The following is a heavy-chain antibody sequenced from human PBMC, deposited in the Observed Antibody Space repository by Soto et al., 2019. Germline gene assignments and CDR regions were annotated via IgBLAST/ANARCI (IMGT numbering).Heavy chain of an antibody. J-gene: IGHJ5*02. CDR3: ARDLSYYDSSGPLGVGWFDP. D-gene: IGHD3-22*01. V-gene: IGHV4-31*03. CDR2: IYYSGST. Sequence: PSETLSLTCTVSGGSISSGGYYWSWIRQHPGKGLEWIGYIYYSGSTYYNPSLKSRVTISVDTSKNQFSLKLSSVTAADTAVYYCARDLSYYDSSGPLGVGWFDPWGQGTLVTVSS. CDR1: GGSISSGGYY.